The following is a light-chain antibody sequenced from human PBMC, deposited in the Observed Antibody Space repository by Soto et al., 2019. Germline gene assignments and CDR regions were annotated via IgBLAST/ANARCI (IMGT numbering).Light chain of an antibody. CDR3: SSYSGTNYHYV. J-gene: IGLJ1*01. CDR2: EVS. Sequence: QSVLTQPPSACGSFGQSVTISCTGTSSDVGGYNYVSWYQQHPGKAPKLMIYEVSERPSGVPDRFSGSKSGNTASLTVSGLQADDEADYCSSYSGTNYHYVLGTGNKVTVL. CDR1: SSDVGGYNY. V-gene: IGLV2-8*01.